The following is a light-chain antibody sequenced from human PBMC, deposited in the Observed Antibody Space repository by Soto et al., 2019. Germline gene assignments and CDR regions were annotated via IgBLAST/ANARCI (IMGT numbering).Light chain of an antibody. J-gene: IGLJ2*01. CDR3: AVWDDSLRGPR. CDR2: GNN. CDR1: NSNIGNND. Sequence: QSVVTQPPSVSGTPGQTVTISCSGSNSNIGNNDANWFQHLPGTAPKLLISGNNQRPSGVPDRFSGSKSGTSVFLAISGLQSEDEADYYCAVWDDSLRGPRFGGGTKLTVL. V-gene: IGLV1-44*01.